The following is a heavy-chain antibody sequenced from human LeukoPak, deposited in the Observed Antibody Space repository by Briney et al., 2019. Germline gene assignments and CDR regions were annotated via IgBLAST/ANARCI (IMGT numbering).Heavy chain of an antibody. CDR2: ISGSGSST. CDR3: AKDPISSTAARRFDY. J-gene: IGHJ4*02. V-gene: IGHV3-23*01. Sequence: PGGSLRLSCAASGFTFRVYAMTWVRQAPGKGLEWVSGISGSGSSTYYADSVKGRFTISRDNSKNTLYLQMNSLRAEDTAVYYCAKDPISSTAARRFDYWGQGTLVTVSS. CDR1: GFTFRVYA. D-gene: IGHD6-6*01.